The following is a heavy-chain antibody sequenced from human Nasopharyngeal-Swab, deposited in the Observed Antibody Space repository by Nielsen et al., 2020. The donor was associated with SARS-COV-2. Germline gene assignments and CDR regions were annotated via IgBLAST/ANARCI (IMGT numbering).Heavy chain of an antibody. V-gene: IGHV4-34*01. Sequence: SETLSLTCAVYGGSFSGYYWSWIRQPPGKGLEWIGEINHSGSTNYNPSLKSRVTISVDTSKNQFSLKLSSVTAEDTAVYYCATRSASWTRGDYWGQGTLVTVSS. CDR1: GGSFSGYY. D-gene: IGHD2-2*01. CDR2: INHSGST. J-gene: IGHJ4*02. CDR3: ATRSASWTRGDY.